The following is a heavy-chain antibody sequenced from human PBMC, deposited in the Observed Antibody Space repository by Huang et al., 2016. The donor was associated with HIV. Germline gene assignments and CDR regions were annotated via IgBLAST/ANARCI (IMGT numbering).Heavy chain of an antibody. J-gene: IGHJ4*02. D-gene: IGHD3-3*01. CDR1: GFTFSSYA. CDR3: AKDADTSGYDVLGPFGS. V-gene: IGHV3-23*01. Sequence: EVLLLESGGGLVQPGGSLRLSCVASGFTFSSYAMSWVRQAPGKGLEWVSGITDGINNRYYAHSGKGRFAVSRDDSTNTLYLQMNSLRAEDTAVYYCAKDADTSGYDVLGPFGSWGQGTLVTVSS. CDR2: ITDGINNR.